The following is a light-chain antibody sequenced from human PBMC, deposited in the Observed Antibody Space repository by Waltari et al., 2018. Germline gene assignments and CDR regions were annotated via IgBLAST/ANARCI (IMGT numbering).Light chain of an antibody. J-gene: IGKJ4*01. CDR1: QSISNW. CDR2: RAS. V-gene: IGKV1-5*03. Sequence: DIQMTQSPSTLSASVGDRFSISCRASQSISNWLAWYQQKPGKAPKLLIYRASTLASGVPSRFSGSGSGKTFTLTISSLQPDDFATYYCQQYNSYSLLSFGGGTKVEIK. CDR3: QQYNSYSLLS.